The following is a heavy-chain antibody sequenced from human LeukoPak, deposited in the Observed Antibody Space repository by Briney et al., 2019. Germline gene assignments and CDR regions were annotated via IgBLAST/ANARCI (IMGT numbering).Heavy chain of an antibody. J-gene: IGHJ4*02. CDR3: AREGGPYRPLDY. CDR2: VNLQGST. CDR1: GGSISNTNW. Sequence: SATLSLTCGVSGGSISNTNWWTWVRQPPGNVLEWIGEVNLQGSTNYNPSLKSRVAISVDKSENHISLKLTSVTAADTAVYYCAREGGPYRPLDYSGQGTLVTVAS. V-gene: IGHV4-4*02.